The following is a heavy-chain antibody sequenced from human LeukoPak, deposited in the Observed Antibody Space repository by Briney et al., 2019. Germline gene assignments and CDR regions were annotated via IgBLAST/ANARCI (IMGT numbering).Heavy chain of an antibody. V-gene: IGHV4-30-2*01. CDR1: GGSISSGGY. CDR3: ARGDIVVVPAAIQIGAFDI. Sequence: SETLSLTCTVSGGSISSGGYWSWIRQPPGQGLEWIGYIYHSGSTYYNPSLKSRVTISVDRSKNQFSLKLSSVTAADTAVYYCARGDIVVVPAAIQIGAFDIWGQGTMVTVSS. D-gene: IGHD2-2*02. J-gene: IGHJ3*02. CDR2: IYHSGST.